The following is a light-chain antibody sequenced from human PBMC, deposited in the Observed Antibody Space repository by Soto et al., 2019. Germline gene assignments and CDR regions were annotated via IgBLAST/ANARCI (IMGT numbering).Light chain of an antibody. CDR1: SSVVGSYNL. Sequence: QSVLTQPASVSVSPGQSITISCTGTSSVVGSYNLVSWYQQHPGKAPKLMIYEGSKRPSGVSNRFSGSKSGNTASLTISGLQAEDEADYYCCSYAGSSTFYVFGTGTKVTVL. CDR2: EGS. CDR3: CSYAGSSTFYV. V-gene: IGLV2-23*01. J-gene: IGLJ1*01.